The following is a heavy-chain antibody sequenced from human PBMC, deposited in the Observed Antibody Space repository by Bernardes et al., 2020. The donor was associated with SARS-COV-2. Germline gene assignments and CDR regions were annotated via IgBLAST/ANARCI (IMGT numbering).Heavy chain of an antibody. CDR3: ARELQEGGSAQKHYYYYGMDV. CDR2: IYSGDST. CDR1: GFTVSSNY. Sequence: GGSLRLSCAASGFTVSSNYMSWVRQAPGKGLEWVSVIYSGDSTYYADSVKGRFTISRDNSKNTLYLQMNSLRAEDTAVYYCARELQEGGSAQKHYYYYGMDVWGQGTTVTVSS. J-gene: IGHJ6*02. V-gene: IGHV3-53*01. D-gene: IGHD3-16*01.